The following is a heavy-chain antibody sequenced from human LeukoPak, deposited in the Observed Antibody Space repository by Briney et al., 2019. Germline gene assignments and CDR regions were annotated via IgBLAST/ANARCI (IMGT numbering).Heavy chain of an antibody. CDR1: GFTFSSYA. V-gene: IGHV3-23*01. CDR2: ISGSGGST. D-gene: IGHD6-13*01. Sequence: GGSLRLTCAASGFTFSSYAMSWVRQAPGKGLEWVSAISGSGGSTYYADSVKGRFTISRDNSKNTLYLQMNSLRAEDTAVYYCAKDPGSSRYGSSWFDPWGQGTLVTVSS. CDR3: AKDPGSSRYGSSWFDP. J-gene: IGHJ5*02.